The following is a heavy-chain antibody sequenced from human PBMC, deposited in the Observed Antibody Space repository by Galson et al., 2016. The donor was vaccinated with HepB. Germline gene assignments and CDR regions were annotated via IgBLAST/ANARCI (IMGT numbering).Heavy chain of an antibody. Sequence: SLRLSCAASAFTFTNYGMTWVRQAPGKGLEWVSAIRGSGGSTFYADSVKGRFTISRDNSMNTLYLQMNSLRAEDTAVYYCAKIGQRTPHPDYWGQGTLVTVSS. V-gene: IGHV3-23*01. CDR3: AKIGQRTPHPDY. CDR1: AFTFTNYG. CDR2: IRGSGGST. J-gene: IGHJ4*02.